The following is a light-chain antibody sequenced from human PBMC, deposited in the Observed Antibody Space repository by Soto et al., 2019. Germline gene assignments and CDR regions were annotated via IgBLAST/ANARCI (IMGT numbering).Light chain of an antibody. CDR3: QQVKTYPRT. CDR2: EAS. J-gene: IGKJ4*01. Sequence: DIPMTQSPSTLSASDGDRVTITCRASQSISTGLAWYQQKSGKAPKLLIYEASSLGSGVPSRFSGRKSGTQFTLTIDSLQPEDFATYYCQQVKTYPRTFGGGTKVDIK. CDR1: QSISTG. V-gene: IGKV1-5*03.